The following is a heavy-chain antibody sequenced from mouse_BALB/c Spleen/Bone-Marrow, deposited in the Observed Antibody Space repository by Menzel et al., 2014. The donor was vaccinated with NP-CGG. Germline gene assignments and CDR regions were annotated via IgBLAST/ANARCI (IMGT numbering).Heavy chain of an antibody. CDR1: GYTFTSYW. D-gene: IGHD1-1*01. J-gene: IGHJ4*01. V-gene: IGHV1S81*02. Sequence: VKLMESGAELVKPGASVKLSCKASGYTFTSYWMYWVTQRPGQGLEWIGEINPRSGRTNYNEKFKSRATLTVDKSSSTAYMQLSSLTSEDSAVYYCARGLYGAMDYWGQGTSVTVSS. CDR2: INPRSGRT. CDR3: ARGLYGAMDY.